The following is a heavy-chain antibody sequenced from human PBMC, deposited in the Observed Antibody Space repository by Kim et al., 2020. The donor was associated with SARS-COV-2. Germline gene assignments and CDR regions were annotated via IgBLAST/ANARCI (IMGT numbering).Heavy chain of an antibody. CDR1: GGTFSSYA. D-gene: IGHD3-22*01. Sequence: SVKVSCKASGGTFSSYAISWVRQAPGQGLEWMGGIIPIFGTANYAQKFQGRVTITADESTSTAYMELSSLRSEDTAVYYCARWGENSDYYDSSDPDAFDIWGQGTMVTVSS. J-gene: IGHJ3*02. CDR2: IIPIFGTA. CDR3: ARWGENSDYYDSSDPDAFDI. V-gene: IGHV1-69*13.